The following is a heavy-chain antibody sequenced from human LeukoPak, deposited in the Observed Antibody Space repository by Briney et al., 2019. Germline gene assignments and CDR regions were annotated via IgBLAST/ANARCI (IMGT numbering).Heavy chain of an antibody. CDR3: AKEMVVAAALDY. Sequence: GGSLRLSCAASGFTFSSYWMSWVRQAPGKGLEWVANIKQDGSEKYYVDSVKGRFTISRDNSKNSLYLQMNSLRTEDTALYYCAKEMVVAAALDYWGQGTRVTVSS. CDR2: IKQDGSEK. V-gene: IGHV3-7*03. J-gene: IGHJ4*02. CDR1: GFTFSSYW. D-gene: IGHD2-15*01.